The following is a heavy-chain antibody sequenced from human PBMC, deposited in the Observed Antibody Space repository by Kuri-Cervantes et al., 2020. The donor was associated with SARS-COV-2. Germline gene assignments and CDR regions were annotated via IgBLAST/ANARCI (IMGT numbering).Heavy chain of an antibody. Sequence: SETLSLTCSVLGGSISSGRYYWSWIRQPAGKGLEWIGYIYTSGSTNYNPPLKSRVTISVDTSKNQFSLKLSSVTAADTAVYYCARELIAARPVYALGAFDIWGQGTMVTVSS. J-gene: IGHJ3*02. CDR3: ARELIAARPVYALGAFDI. V-gene: IGHV4-61*09. CDR1: GGSISSGRYY. D-gene: IGHD6-6*01. CDR2: IYTSGST.